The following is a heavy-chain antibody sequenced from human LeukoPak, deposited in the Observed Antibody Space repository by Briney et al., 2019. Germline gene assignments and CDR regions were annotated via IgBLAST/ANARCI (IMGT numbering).Heavy chain of an antibody. Sequence: GGSLRLSCAASGFTFSSYAMSWVRQAPGKGLEWASAISGSGGSTYYADSVKGRFTISRDNSKNTLYLQMNSLRAEDTAVYYCAKVVGATRDGWFDLWGQGTLVTVSS. CDR3: AKVVGATRDGWFDL. J-gene: IGHJ5*02. D-gene: IGHD1-26*01. V-gene: IGHV3-23*01. CDR1: GFTFSSYA. CDR2: ISGSGGST.